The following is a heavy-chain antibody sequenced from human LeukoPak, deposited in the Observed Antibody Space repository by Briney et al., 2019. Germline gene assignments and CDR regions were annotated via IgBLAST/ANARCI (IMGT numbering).Heavy chain of an antibody. CDR1: GYTFTGYY. V-gene: IGHV1-2*04. CDR2: INPNSGGT. Sequence: ASVKVSCKASGYTFTGYYMHWVRQAPGQGLEWMGWINPNSGGTNYAQKFQGWVTMTRDTSISTAYMELRSLRSDDTAVYYCARVGLGYYYDSSGPWGQGTLVTVSS. J-gene: IGHJ4*02. CDR3: ARVGLGYYYDSSGP. D-gene: IGHD3-22*01.